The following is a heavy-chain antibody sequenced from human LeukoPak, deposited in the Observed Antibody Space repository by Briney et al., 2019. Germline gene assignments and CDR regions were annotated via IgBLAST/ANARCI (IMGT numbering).Heavy chain of an antibody. J-gene: IGHJ4*02. Sequence: SQTLSLTCAISGDSVSSNSAAWNWIRQSPSRGLEWLGRTYYRSKWYNDYAVSVKSRITINPDTSKNQFSLQLNSVTPEDTAVYYCARAKYYYDSSGYCFDYWGQGTLVAVSS. CDR2: TYYRSKWYN. V-gene: IGHV6-1*01. CDR3: ARAKYYYDSSGYCFDY. D-gene: IGHD3-22*01. CDR1: GDSVSSNSAA.